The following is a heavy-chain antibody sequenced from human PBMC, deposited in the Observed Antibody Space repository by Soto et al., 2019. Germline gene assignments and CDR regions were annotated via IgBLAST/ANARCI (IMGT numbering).Heavy chain of an antibody. CDR3: ATQEVGGSYVYTFDP. CDR2: IYYSGST. CDR1: GGSISSSSYY. J-gene: IGHJ5*02. D-gene: IGHD1-26*01. V-gene: IGHV4-39*02. Sequence: QLQLQESGPGLVKPSETLSLTCTVSGGSISSSSYYWGWIRQPPGKGLEWIGSIYYSGSTYYNPSLKLRVTISVDPSKNRFSLKLGSVTAADPAVYYCATQEVGGSYVYTFDPWGQGTLVTVSS.